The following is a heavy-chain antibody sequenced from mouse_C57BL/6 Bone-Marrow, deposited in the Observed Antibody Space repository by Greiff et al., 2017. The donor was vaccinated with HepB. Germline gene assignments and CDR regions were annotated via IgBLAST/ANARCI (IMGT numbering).Heavy chain of an antibody. Sequence: LMRPGASVKLSCKASGYTFTSYGISWVKQRTGQGLEWIGEIYPRSGNTYYNEKFKGKATLTADKSSSTAYIELRSLTSEDSAVYFCAGYDYDGDFDYWGQGTTLTVSS. D-gene: IGHD2-4*01. CDR1: GYTFTSYG. J-gene: IGHJ2*01. V-gene: IGHV1-81*01. CDR2: IYPRSGNT. CDR3: AGYDYDGDFDY.